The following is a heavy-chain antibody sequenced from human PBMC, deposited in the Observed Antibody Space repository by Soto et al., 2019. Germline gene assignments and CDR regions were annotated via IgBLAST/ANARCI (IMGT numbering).Heavy chain of an antibody. J-gene: IGHJ3*02. CDR2: IKPDGSEK. CDR3: ARGDYYDSSGPFSDAFDI. CDR1: GVTFSTYW. D-gene: IGHD3-22*01. V-gene: IGHV3-7*04. Sequence: PGGSLRLSCAASGVTFSTYWMSWVRQAPGKGLEWVANIKPDGSEKWYVDSVKGRFTISRDNAKNSLYLQMNSLRAEDTAVYYCARGDYYDSSGPFSDAFDIWGQGTMVTVSS.